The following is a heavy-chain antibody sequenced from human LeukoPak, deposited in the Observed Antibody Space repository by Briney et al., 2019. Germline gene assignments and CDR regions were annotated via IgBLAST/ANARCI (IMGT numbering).Heavy chain of an antibody. Sequence: GGSLRLSCAASGFTFSSYWMHWVRQAPGKGLVWVSRISSDGSSTTYADSVKGRFTISRDNSKNTLYLQMNSLRAEDTAIYYCARDERLLSFLKWGQGTLVTVSS. CDR1: GFTFSSYW. J-gene: IGHJ4*02. CDR2: ISSDGSST. D-gene: IGHD3-3*01. CDR3: ARDERLLSFLK. V-gene: IGHV3-74*01.